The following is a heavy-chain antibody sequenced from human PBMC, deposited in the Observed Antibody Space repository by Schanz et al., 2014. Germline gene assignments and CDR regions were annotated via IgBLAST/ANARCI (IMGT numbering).Heavy chain of an antibody. V-gene: IGHV4-30-4*07. Sequence: QVQLQESGPGLVKPSQTLSLTCAVSGGSISSGGYSWSWIRQPPGKGLEWIGYIYYSGSTYYNPSRRGRVTISVDPSKNQSPRKLRSVTAADTAVYYCARRAYSNSWSSYYFDYWGQGTLVTVSS. CDR2: IYYSGST. D-gene: IGHD6-13*01. CDR1: GGSISSGGYS. CDR3: ARRAYSNSWSSYYFDY. J-gene: IGHJ4*02.